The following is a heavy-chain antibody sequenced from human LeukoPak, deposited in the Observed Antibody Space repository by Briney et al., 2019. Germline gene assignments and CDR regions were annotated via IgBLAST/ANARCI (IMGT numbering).Heavy chain of an antibody. Sequence: PSQTLSLTCTVSGGSISSGDYYWSWIRQPPGKGLEWIGYIYYSGSTYYNPSLKSRVTISVDTSKNQFSLKLSSVTAADTAVYYCARGLRAWYYFDYWGQGTLVTVSS. V-gene: IGHV4-30-4*01. CDR2: IYYSGST. CDR3: ARGLRAWYYFDY. D-gene: IGHD4-17*01. J-gene: IGHJ4*02. CDR1: GGSISSGDYY.